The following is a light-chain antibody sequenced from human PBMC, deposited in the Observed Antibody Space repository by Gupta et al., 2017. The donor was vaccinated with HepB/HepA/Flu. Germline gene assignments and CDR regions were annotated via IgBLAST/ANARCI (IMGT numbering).Light chain of an antibody. V-gene: IGLV2-11*01. CDR2: DVS. Sequence: QSALTQPRSVSGSPGQSVTISCTGTSSDVGGYNYVSWYQQHPGKAPKLMIYDVSKRPSGGRDRFSGSKSGNTASLTISGLQAEDEADYYCCSYAGSYTHVVFGGGTKLTVL. CDR3: CSYAGSYTHVV. CDR1: SSDVGGYNY. J-gene: IGLJ2*01.